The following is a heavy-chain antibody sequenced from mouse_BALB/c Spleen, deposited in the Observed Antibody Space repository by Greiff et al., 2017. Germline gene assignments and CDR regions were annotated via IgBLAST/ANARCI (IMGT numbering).Heavy chain of an antibody. V-gene: IGHV2-9-2*01. CDR3: VRDGYYSYAMDY. CDR1: GFSLTSYD. J-gene: IGHJ4*01. Sequence: VQLQQSGPGLVAPSQSLSITCTVSGFSLTSYDISWIRQPPGKGLEWLGVIWTGGGTNYNSAFMSRLSISKDNSKSQVFLKMNSLQTDDTAIYYCVRDGYYSYAMDYWGQGTSVTVSS. D-gene: IGHD2-3*01. CDR2: IWTGGGT.